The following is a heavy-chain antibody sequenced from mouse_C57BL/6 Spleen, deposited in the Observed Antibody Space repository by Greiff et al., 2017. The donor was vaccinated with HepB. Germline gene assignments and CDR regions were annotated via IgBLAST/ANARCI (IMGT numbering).Heavy chain of an antibody. CDR3: ARYSKDAMDY. Sequence: EVMLVESGGGLVQPGGSLSLSCAASGFTFTDYYMSWVRQPPGKGLEWLGFIRNKANGYTTEYSASVKGRFTISRDNSQSILYLQMNALRAEDSATYYCARYSKDAMDYWGQGTSVTVSS. CDR1: GFTFTDYY. J-gene: IGHJ4*01. CDR2: IRNKANGYTT. V-gene: IGHV7-3*01.